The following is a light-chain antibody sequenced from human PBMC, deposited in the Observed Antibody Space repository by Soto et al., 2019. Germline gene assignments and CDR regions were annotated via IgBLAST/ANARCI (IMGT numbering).Light chain of an antibody. CDR2: KAS. J-gene: IGKJ2*01. CDR1: QSISSW. CDR3: QQYNSYST. Sequence: DIQMTQSPSTLSASVGDRVTITCRASQSISSWLAWYQQKPGQAPKLLIYKASSLESGVPSRFSSSGSGIEFTLTICSLQPDDFATYYCQQYNSYSTFGQGTKLEIQ. V-gene: IGKV1-5*03.